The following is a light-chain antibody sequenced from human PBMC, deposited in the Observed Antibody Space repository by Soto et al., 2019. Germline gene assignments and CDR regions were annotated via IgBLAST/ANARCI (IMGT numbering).Light chain of an antibody. V-gene: IGKV1-5*01. CDR1: QSIGTW. J-gene: IGKJ5*01. CDR3: QQSDTYPLT. CDR2: DAS. Sequence: DIQMTQSPSTLSASVGDRVTITCRASQSIGTWLAWYQHRPGKAPSLLIYDASTLRSGVPSRFSGSGSGTEFTLTISSLQADDFATYCCQQSDTYPLTFGQGTRLEIK.